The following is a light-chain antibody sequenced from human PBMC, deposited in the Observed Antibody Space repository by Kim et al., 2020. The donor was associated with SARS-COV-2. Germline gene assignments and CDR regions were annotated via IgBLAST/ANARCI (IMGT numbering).Light chain of an antibody. CDR3: QVWDSSSDHYV. CDR2: YDS. Sequence: PGNPSRIPWGGNTMGSKSVHWYHQEPGQAPVLVIYYDSDRPSGIPERFSGSNSGNTATLTISRVEAGDEADYYCQVWDSSSDHYVFGTGTKVTVL. CDR1: TMGSKS. V-gene: IGLV3-21*04. J-gene: IGLJ1*01.